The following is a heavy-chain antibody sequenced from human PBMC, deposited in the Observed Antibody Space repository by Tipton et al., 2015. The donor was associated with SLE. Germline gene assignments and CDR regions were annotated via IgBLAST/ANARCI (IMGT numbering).Heavy chain of an antibody. D-gene: IGHD3-22*01. J-gene: IGHJ4*02. CDR1: GGSISSYY. Sequence: TLSLTCTVSGGSISSYYWSWIRQPPGKGLEWIGYIYTSGSTNYNPSLKSRVTISVDTSKNQFSLKLSSVTAADTAVYYCARRTPPRYSSGYSDLFDYWGQGTLVTVSS. V-gene: IGHV4-4*09. CDR3: ARRTPPRYSSGYSDLFDY. CDR2: IYTSGST.